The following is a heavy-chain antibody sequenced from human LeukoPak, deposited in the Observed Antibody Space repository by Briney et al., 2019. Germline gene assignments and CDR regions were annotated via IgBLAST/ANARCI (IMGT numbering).Heavy chain of an antibody. CDR2: ISSSSSYI. V-gene: IGHV3-21*01. CDR1: RFTFSSYS. J-gene: IGHJ4*02. D-gene: IGHD1-26*01. CDR3: ARHSGSGHFDY. Sequence: GGSLRLSCAASRFTFSSYSMNWVRQAPGKGLEWVSSISSSSSYIYYADSVKGRFTISRDNAKNSLYLQMNSLRAEDTAVYYCARHSGSGHFDYWGQGTLVTVSS.